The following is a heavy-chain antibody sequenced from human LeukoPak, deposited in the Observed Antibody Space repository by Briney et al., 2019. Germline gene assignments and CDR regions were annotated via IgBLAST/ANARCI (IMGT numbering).Heavy chain of an antibody. CDR3: ARHEGDY. CDR1: GGSISNYY. CDR2: IYYSGST. Sequence: SETLSLTCTVSGGSISNYYWSWIRQPPGKGLEWIGSIYYSGSTYYNPSLKSRVTISVDTSKNQFSLKLSSVTAADTAVYYCARHEGDYWGQGTLVTVSS. J-gene: IGHJ4*02. V-gene: IGHV4-59*05.